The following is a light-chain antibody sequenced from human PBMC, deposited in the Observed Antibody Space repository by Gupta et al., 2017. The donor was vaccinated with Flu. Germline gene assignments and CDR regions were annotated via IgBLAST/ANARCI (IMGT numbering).Light chain of an antibody. V-gene: IGLV2-14*01. CDR1: SSDVGGYNY. CDR2: EVS. CDR3: SSYTSSSTLV. Sequence: QSALTQPASVSGSPGKSITISCTGTSSDVGGYNYVSWDQQHPGKAPKLMVYEVSNRPSGVSNRFSGSKSGNTASLTISGLQAEDEADYYCSSYTSSSTLVFGGGTKLTVL. J-gene: IGLJ2*01.